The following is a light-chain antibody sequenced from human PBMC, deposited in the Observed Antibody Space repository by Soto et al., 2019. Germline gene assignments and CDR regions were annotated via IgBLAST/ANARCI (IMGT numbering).Light chain of an antibody. CDR3: QGSSYWPRW. J-gene: IGKJ1*01. Sequence: EIVLTQSPATLSLSPGETATLSCRASQSVSTYLAWNQQKPGQAPSLLIYEASNRTTGIPGRFSGSRSGTDITLTISSLEPEDFEVYYCQGSSYWPRWVGQRMKAEI. V-gene: IGKV3-11*01. CDR1: QSVSTY. CDR2: EAS.